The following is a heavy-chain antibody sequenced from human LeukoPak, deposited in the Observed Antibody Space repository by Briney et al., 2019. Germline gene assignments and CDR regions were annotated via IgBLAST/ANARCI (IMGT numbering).Heavy chain of an antibody. J-gene: IGHJ4*02. CDR3: GAPGHYYGSGIDY. D-gene: IGHD3-10*01. Sequence: GGSLRLSCAASGFTFSSYSMNWVRQAPGKGLEWVSSISSSSSYIYYADSVKGRSTISRDNAKNSLYLQMNSLRAEDTAVYYCGAPGHYYGSGIDYWGQGTLVTVSS. CDR2: ISSSSSYI. V-gene: IGHV3-21*01. CDR1: GFTFSSYS.